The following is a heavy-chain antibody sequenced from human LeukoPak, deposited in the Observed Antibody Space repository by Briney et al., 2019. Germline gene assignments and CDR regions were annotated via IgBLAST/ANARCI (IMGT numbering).Heavy chain of an antibody. CDR1: GFTFSSYW. CDR3: ARDSTEDGWYAGADY. CDR2: IKQDGSEK. Sequence: GGSLRLSCAASGFTFSSYWMSWVRQAPGKGLEWVANIKQDGSEKYYVDSVKGRFTISRDNAKNSLCLQMNGLRAGDTAVYYCARDSTEDGWYAGADYWGQGTLVTVSS. J-gene: IGHJ4*02. D-gene: IGHD6-19*01. V-gene: IGHV3-7*01.